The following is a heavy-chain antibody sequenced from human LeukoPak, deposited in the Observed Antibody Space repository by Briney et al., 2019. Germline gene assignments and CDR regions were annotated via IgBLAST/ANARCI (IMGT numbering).Heavy chain of an antibody. D-gene: IGHD5-18*01. Sequence: GGSLRLSCAASGFTFSSYWMSWVRQAPGEGLEWVANIKQDGSEKYYVDSVKGRFTISRDNAKNSLYLQMNSLRAEDTAVYYCARSTRGYSYGLYYYYGMDVWGQGTTVTVSS. CDR3: ARSTRGYSYGLYYYYGMDV. CDR2: IKQDGSEK. J-gene: IGHJ6*02. V-gene: IGHV3-7*01. CDR1: GFTFSSYW.